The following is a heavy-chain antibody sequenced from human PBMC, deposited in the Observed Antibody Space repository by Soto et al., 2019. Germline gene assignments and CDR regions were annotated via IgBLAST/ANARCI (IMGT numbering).Heavy chain of an antibody. D-gene: IGHD2-15*01. J-gene: IGHJ1*01. CDR3: TNLVSPLYCSGDSCYRNSYFQH. CDR1: GFTLSYYY. CDR2: SRNKGNSYTT. V-gene: IGHV3-72*01. Sequence: GGSLRLSCTASGFTLSYYYMDWVRQAPGKGLEWVGRSRNKGNSYTTEYAASLNGRFTISRDDSGSSLFLQMNSLKTEDTAVYYCTNLVSPLYCSGDSCYRNSYFQHWGQGALVTVSS.